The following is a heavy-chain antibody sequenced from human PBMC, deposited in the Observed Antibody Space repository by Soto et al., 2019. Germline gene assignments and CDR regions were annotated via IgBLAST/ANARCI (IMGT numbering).Heavy chain of an antibody. J-gene: IGHJ5*02. CDR1: GFSLSTSGVG. CDR2: IYWDDDK. CDR3: AHKRGYYDFWSGYAP. D-gene: IGHD3-3*01. Sequence: QITLKESGPPLVKPTQTLTLTCTFSGFSLSTSGVGVGWIRQPPGKALEWLALIYWDDDKRYSPSLKSRLTITTDTSKNQVVLTMTNMDPVDTATYYCAHKRGYYDFWSGYAPWGQGTLVTVSS. V-gene: IGHV2-5*02.